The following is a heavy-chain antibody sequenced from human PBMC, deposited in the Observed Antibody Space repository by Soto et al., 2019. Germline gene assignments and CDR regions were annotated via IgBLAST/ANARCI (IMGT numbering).Heavy chain of an antibody. V-gene: IGHV4-59*01. CDR1: GASISRAY. CDR2: IYYAGST. Sequence: QVQLQESGPGLVKPSETLSLTCSVSGASISRAYWSWVRQRPGKGLEWIGYIYYAGSTNYIPSLKSRVTISADTSKNQFSLNLSSVTAADTAVYYCARALRGVVVVAARERDLWSQATAVTVSS. J-gene: IGHJ6*02. D-gene: IGHD2-15*01. CDR3: ARALRGVVVVAARERDL.